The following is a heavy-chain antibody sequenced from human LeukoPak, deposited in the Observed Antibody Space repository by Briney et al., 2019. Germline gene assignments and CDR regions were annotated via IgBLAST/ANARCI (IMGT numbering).Heavy chain of an antibody. V-gene: IGHV3-23*01. CDR3: AREGGYCSGGSCYSWAFDI. CDR1: GFIFSSYG. Sequence: GGSLRLSCVASGFIFSSYGMSWVRQAPGKGLEWVSAISGSGGSTYYADSVKGRFTISRDNSKNTLYLQMNSLRAEDTAVYYCAREGGYCSGGSCYSWAFDIWGQGTMVTVSS. D-gene: IGHD2-15*01. CDR2: ISGSGGST. J-gene: IGHJ3*02.